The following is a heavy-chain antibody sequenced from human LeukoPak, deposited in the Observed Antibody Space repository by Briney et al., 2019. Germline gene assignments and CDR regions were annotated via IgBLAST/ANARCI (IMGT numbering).Heavy chain of an antibody. CDR2: LFSSRST. V-gene: IGHV4-59*08. Sequence: SETLSLTCTVCGGSITNYYWSWIRQPPGKGLEWVGYLFSSRSTSYPPSLNTRLTISLDTSNNLFSLRLSSVTAAHTAVYYCARHLPRTDIGYAFDFWGQGTLVTVSS. CDR3: ARHLPRTDIGYAFDF. D-gene: IGHD2-15*01. CDR1: GGSITNYY. J-gene: IGHJ3*01.